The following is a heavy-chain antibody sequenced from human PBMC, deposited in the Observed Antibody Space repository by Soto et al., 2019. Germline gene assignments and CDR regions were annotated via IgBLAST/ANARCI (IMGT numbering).Heavy chain of an antibody. Sequence: GSLRLSCAASGFTFSSHEMNWVRQAPGKGLEWVSYISSSGSTIYYADSVKGRFTISRDNAKNSLFLQLNSLRAEDTGVYFCARLTVTPNYAMDVWGQGTTVTVSS. CDR2: ISSSGSTI. CDR3: ARLTVTPNYAMDV. D-gene: IGHD4-17*01. J-gene: IGHJ6*02. CDR1: GFTFSSHE. V-gene: IGHV3-48*03.